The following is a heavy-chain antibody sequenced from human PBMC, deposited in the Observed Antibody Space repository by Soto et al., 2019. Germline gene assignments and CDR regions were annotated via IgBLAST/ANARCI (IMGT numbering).Heavy chain of an antibody. CDR3: ASVDTAMVYFDY. Sequence: TLSLTCTVSGGSISSGGYYWSWIRQHPGKGLEWIGYIYYSGSTYYNPSLKSRVTISVDTSKNQFSLKLSSVTAADTAVYYCASVDTAMVYFDYWGQGNMVTVSS. J-gene: IGHJ4*02. CDR1: GGSISSGGYY. D-gene: IGHD5-18*01. V-gene: IGHV4-31*03. CDR2: IYYSGST.